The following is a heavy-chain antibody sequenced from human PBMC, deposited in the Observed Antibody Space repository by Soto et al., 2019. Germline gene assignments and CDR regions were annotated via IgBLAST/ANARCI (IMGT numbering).Heavy chain of an antibody. CDR3: ARDVRGVIENWFDP. J-gene: IGHJ5*02. CDR1: GGTFSSYA. V-gene: IGHV1-69*01. D-gene: IGHD3-10*01. Sequence: QVQLVQSGAEVKKPGSSVKVSCKASGGTFSSYAISWVRQAPGQGLEWMGGIIPIFGTANYAQKFQGRVTITADESTSRAYMELSSLRSEDTAVYYCARDVRGVIENWFDPWGQGTLVTVSS. CDR2: IIPIFGTA.